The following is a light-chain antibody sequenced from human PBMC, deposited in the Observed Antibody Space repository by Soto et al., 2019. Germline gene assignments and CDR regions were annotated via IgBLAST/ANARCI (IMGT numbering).Light chain of an antibody. J-gene: IGKJ1*01. Sequence: AIQMTQSPSSLSASVGDGVTLPCRASQDIRKDLGWYQQKPGKAPELLIYAASSLQSGVPSRFSGSGSGTDFTLTISSLHPEDFATYYCLQDYNYPRTFGQGTKVEIK. V-gene: IGKV1-6*01. CDR3: LQDYNYPRT. CDR2: AAS. CDR1: QDIRKD.